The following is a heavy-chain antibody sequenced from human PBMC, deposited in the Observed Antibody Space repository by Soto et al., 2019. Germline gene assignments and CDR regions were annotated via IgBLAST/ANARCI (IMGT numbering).Heavy chain of an antibody. Sequence: SETLSLTCGVSGYSITSGFYWGWVRQSPGKGLEWIGSISYSAKTFYNPSLASRLSIAVDTSMNQFSLRLTSVTAADTALYYCTRGAGAPWVRFDSWGQGTLVTVPQ. CDR2: ISYSAKT. D-gene: IGHD3-22*01. CDR1: GYSITSGFY. V-gene: IGHV4-38-2*01. CDR3: TRGAGAPWVRFDS. J-gene: IGHJ4*02.